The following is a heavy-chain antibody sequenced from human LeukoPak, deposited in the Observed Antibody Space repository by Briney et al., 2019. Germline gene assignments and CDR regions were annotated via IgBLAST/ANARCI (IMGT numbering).Heavy chain of an antibody. J-gene: IGHJ6*03. CDR3: ARLLWFGELSYMDV. Sequence: PSETLSLTCTVSGGSISSSSYYWGWIRQPPGKGLEWIGSIYYSGSTYYNPSLKSRVTISVDTSKNQLSLKLSSVTAADTAVYYCARLLWFGELSYMDVWGKGTTVTVSS. V-gene: IGHV4-39*01. D-gene: IGHD3-10*01. CDR2: IYYSGST. CDR1: GGSISSSSYY.